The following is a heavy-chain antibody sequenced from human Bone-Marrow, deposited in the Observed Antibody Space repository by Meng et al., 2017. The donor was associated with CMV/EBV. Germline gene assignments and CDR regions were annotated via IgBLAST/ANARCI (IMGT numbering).Heavy chain of an antibody. D-gene: IGHD3-10*01. J-gene: IGHJ4*02. CDR1: GYTFTNNY. V-gene: IGHV1-46*01. Sequence: ASVKVSCKASGYTFTNNYVHWVRQAPGQGLEWMGIVNPTGIRTTYSQKFQGSVTMTSDTSTSTVYMELSSLRSDDTAVYYCARDVTFGTGDCFDYWGQGTLVTVSS. CDR2: VNPTGIRT. CDR3: ARDVTFGTGDCFDY.